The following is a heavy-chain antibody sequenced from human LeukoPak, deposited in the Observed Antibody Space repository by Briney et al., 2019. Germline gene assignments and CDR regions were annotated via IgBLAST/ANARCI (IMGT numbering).Heavy chain of an antibody. CDR2: IIPIFGTA. CDR3: ARDSGPLDVAYCGGDCYSVGFFDY. J-gene: IGHJ4*02. D-gene: IGHD2-21*01. CDR1: GGTFSSYA. Sequence: SVKVSCKASGGTFSSYATSWVRQAPGQGLEWMGGIIPIFGTANYAQKFQGRVTITADESTSTAYMELSSLRSEDTAVYYCARDSGPLDVAYCGGDCYSVGFFDYWGQGTLVTVSS. V-gene: IGHV1-69*13.